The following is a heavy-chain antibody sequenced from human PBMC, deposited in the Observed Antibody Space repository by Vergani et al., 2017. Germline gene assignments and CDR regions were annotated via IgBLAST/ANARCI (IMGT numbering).Heavy chain of an antibody. CDR3: AHTLLGMSTVTAFDT. V-gene: IGHV2-5*01. CDR1: GFSLNTRGVN. Sequence: QITLKESGPTLVKPTQTLTLTCTFSGFSLNTRGVNVGWIRQPPGKALECLALIYGNDDKFYSPSLRSRLTITKDTSKNQVVLTMINIDPMDTATYYCAHTLLGMSTVTAFDTWGQGTMVTVSS. D-gene: IGHD5-24*01. CDR2: IYGNDDK. J-gene: IGHJ3*02.